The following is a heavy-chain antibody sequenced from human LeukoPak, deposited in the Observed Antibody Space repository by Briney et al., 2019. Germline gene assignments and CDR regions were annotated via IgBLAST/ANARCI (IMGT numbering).Heavy chain of an antibody. D-gene: IGHD5-12*01. CDR1: GGSISSYY. V-gene: IGHV4-59*01. J-gene: IGHJ3*02. CDR2: IYYSGST. Sequence: SETLSLTCTVSGGSISSYYWSWIRQPPGKGLEWIGYIYYSGSTNYNPSLKSRVTISVDTSKNQFSLKLSSVTAADTAVYYCAREVGYSGYDFWTHDAFDIWGQGTMVTVSS. CDR3: AREVGYSGYDFWTHDAFDI.